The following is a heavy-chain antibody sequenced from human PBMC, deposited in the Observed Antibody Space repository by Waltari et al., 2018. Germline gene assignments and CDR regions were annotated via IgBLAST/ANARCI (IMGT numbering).Heavy chain of an antibody. CDR3: ARMDIVVVPAH. CDR1: GGSISSSSYY. V-gene: IGHV4-39*01. Sequence: QLQLQESGPGLVKPSETLSLTRTVSGGSISSSSYYWGWIRQPPGTGLEWIGSIYYSGSTYYNPSLKSRVTISVDTSKNQFSLKLSSVTAADTAVYYCARMDIVVVPAHWGQGTLVTVSS. CDR2: IYYSGST. D-gene: IGHD2-2*03. J-gene: IGHJ4*02.